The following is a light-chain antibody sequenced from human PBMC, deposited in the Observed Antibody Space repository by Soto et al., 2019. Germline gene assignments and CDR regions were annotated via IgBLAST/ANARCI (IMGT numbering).Light chain of an antibody. CDR3: SSYTSSSTLER. J-gene: IGLJ1*01. CDR1: SSDVGGYNY. CDR2: DVS. Sequence: QSVLAQPASVSGSRGQSITISCTGTSSDVGGYNYVSWFQQHPGKAPKLMISDVSNRPSGVSNRFSGSKSGNTASLTISGLQAEDEADYYCSSYTSSSTLERFGTGTKLTVL. V-gene: IGLV2-14*03.